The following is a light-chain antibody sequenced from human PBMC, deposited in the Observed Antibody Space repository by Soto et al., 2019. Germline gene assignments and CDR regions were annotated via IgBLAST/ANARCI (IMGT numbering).Light chain of an antibody. Sequence: QSVLTQPHSASGTPGQRVTISCSGSSSNIGSNTVNWYQQLPGTAPKPLIYSNNQRPSGVPDRFSGSKSGTSASLAISGLQSEDEADYYCAAWDDSLNGPVVFGGGTQLTVL. V-gene: IGLV1-44*01. CDR1: SSNIGSNT. CDR2: SNN. J-gene: IGLJ2*01. CDR3: AAWDDSLNGPVV.